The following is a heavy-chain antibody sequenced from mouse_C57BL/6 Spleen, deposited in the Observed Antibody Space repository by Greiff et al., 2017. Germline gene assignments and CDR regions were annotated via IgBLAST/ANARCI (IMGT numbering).Heavy chain of an antibody. Sequence: EVQLQQSGAELVRPGASVKLSCTASGFNIKDYYMHWVKQRPEQGLEWIGRIDPEDGDTEYAPKFQGKATMTADTSSNPAYLQLSSLTSEDTAVYYCTKDYDYDGFDYWGQGTTLTVSS. CDR2: IDPEDGDT. D-gene: IGHD2-4*01. V-gene: IGHV14-1*01. CDR3: TKDYDYDGFDY. J-gene: IGHJ2*01. CDR1: GFNIKDYY.